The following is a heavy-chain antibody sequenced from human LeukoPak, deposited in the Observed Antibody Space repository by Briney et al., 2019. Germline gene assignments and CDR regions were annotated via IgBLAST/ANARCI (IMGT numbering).Heavy chain of an antibody. CDR1: GGSISSSSYY. V-gene: IGHV4-39*01. J-gene: IGHJ4*02. CDR3: ASPTTMTTAIEY. D-gene: IGHD4-17*01. CDR2: IYYSGST. Sequence: SETLSLTCTVSGGSISSSSYYWGWIRQPPGKGLEWIGSIYYSGSTFDNPSLKSRVTISVDTSKNQFSLKLGSVTAADTAVYYCASPTTMTTAIEYWGQGTLVTVSS.